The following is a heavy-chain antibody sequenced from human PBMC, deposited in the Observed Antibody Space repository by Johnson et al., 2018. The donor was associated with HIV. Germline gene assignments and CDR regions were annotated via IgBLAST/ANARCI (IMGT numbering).Heavy chain of an antibody. D-gene: IGHD1-26*01. J-gene: IGHJ3*02. CDR3: AKEGGIRRVAWELRAYSFDI. Sequence: QVHLVESGGGVVRPGKSLRLSCVASGFSFSSYGMHWVRQAPGMGLEWVALISYDGSNKYYADSVEGRFTISRVNSKNTLYLQMNSLTPEDTAVYYCAKEGGIRRVAWELRAYSFDIWGQGTMVTVSS. CDR1: GFSFSSYG. V-gene: IGHV3-30*18. CDR2: ISYDGSNK.